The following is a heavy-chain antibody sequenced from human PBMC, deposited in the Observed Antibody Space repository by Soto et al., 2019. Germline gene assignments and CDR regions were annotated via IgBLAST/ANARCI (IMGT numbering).Heavy chain of an antibody. CDR3: ARVSVGATIIDY. Sequence: GGSLRLSCAAAGFTFSSYAMHWVRRAPGKGLEWVAVISYDGSNKYYADSVKGRFTISRDNSKNTLYLQMNSLRAEDTAVYYCARVSVGATIIDYWGQGTLVTVSS. CDR1: GFTFSSYA. J-gene: IGHJ4*02. D-gene: IGHD1-26*01. V-gene: IGHV3-30-3*01. CDR2: ISYDGSNK.